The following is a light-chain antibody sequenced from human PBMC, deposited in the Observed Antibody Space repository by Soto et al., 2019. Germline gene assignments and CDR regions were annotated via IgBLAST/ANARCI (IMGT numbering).Light chain of an antibody. V-gene: IGLV1-51*01. J-gene: IGLJ3*02. CDR3: GTWDSSLSTVV. CDR1: SSNIGTNS. CDR2: DNN. Sequence: QSVLTQPPSVSAAPGQKVTISCSGSSSNIGTNSVSWYQQFPGTAPKILIYDNNKRPSGTPDRFSGSKSGTSATLGITGLRTGDEADYYCGTWDSSLSTVVFGGGTKLTVL.